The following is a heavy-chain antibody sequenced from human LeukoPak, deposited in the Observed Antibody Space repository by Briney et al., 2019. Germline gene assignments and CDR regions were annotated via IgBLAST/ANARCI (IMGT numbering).Heavy chain of an antibody. Sequence: PGGSLRLSCAASGFTFSSYSMNWVRQAPGKGLEWVSSISSSSSYIYYADSVKGRFTISRDNAKNSLYLQMNSLRAEDTDVYYCARDRGKDYDFWSGIYYYYYYYMDVWGKGTTVTVSS. CDR3: ARDRGKDYDFWSGIYYYYYYYMDV. J-gene: IGHJ6*03. CDR2: ISSSSSYI. CDR1: GFTFSSYS. D-gene: IGHD3-3*01. V-gene: IGHV3-21*01.